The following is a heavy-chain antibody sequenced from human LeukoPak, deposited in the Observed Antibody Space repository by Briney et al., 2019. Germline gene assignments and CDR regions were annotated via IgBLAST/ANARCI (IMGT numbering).Heavy chain of an antibody. D-gene: IGHD3-10*01. CDR2: IKPDGSVK. V-gene: IGHV3-7*05. CDR3: ARDRVGQWVELLLDS. J-gene: IGHJ4*02. CDR1: GFNFSRYW. Sequence: GALRLSCAASGFNFSRYWMTWVRQTPGKGLEWVANIKPDGSVKYYVDSVKGRFTISRDNAKNSLYLQMNSLRAEDTALYYCARDRVGQWVELLLDSWGQGTLVTVSS.